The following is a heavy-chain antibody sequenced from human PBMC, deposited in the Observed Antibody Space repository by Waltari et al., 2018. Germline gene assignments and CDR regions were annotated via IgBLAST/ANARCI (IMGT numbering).Heavy chain of an antibody. CDR1: GGTFTSYD. CDR2: IIPIFGTA. Sequence: QVQLVQSGSEVKKPGASVKVACKASGGTFTSYDSSWVRQAPGQGLEWMGGIIPIFGTANYAQKFQGRVTITADESTSTAYMELSSLRSEDTAVYYCARGPRLQANFDYWGQGTLVTVSS. D-gene: IGHD4-4*01. J-gene: IGHJ4*02. V-gene: IGHV1-69*12. CDR3: ARGPRLQANFDY.